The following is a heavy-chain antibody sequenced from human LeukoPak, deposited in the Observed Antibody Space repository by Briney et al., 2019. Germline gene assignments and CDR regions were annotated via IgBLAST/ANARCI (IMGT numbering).Heavy chain of an antibody. V-gene: IGHV3-74*01. D-gene: IGHD6-19*01. CDR3: ASPIAVAGPYYFDY. CDR2: INSDGSST. Sequence: GGSLRLSCAASGFTFSSYWMHWIRQAPGKGLVWVSRINSDGSSTNYADSVKGRFTISRDNAKNTLYLQINSLRAEDTAVYYCASPIAVAGPYYFDYWGQGTLVTVSS. J-gene: IGHJ4*02. CDR1: GFTFSSYW.